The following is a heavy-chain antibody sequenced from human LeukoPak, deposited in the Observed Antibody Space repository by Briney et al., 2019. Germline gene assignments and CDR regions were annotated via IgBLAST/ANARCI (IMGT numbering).Heavy chain of an antibody. J-gene: IGHJ4*02. Sequence: EASVKVSCKAPGDTLANYGITWVRQAPGQGLEWMGWNTGYSGNTNYAQHFQGRVTMTTERSTSTAYLELRSLRSDDTAVYYCARDTYSSGWYIVGYWGQGTLVTVSS. V-gene: IGHV1-18*04. D-gene: IGHD6-19*01. CDR2: NTGYSGNT. CDR3: ARDTYSSGWYIVGY. CDR1: GDTLANYG.